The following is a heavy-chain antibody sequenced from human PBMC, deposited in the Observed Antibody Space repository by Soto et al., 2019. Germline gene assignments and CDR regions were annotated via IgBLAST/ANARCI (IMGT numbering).Heavy chain of an antibody. Sequence: QVPLVQSGGEVKKPGASVKVSCKASGYNFSSHGISWVRQAPGQGLEWMGWISTYNGNTNYAQKVQGRVTMTTDTSTSTAYMELRSLRSDDTAVYYCARASGDYGLSEYFQHWGQGTLVTVSS. J-gene: IGHJ1*01. CDR1: GYNFSSHG. CDR3: ARASGDYGLSEYFQH. V-gene: IGHV1-18*01. D-gene: IGHD4-17*01. CDR2: ISTYNGNT.